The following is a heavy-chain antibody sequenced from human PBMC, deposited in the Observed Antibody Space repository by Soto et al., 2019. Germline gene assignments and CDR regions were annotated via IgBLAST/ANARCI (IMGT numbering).Heavy chain of an antibody. Sequence: SETLSLTGTVSGGSISSYYWSWIRQPPGKGLEWIGYIYYSGSTNYNPSLKSRVTISVDTSKNQFSLKLSSVTAADTAVYYCARASSKVSLDYWGQGTLVTVSS. CDR1: GGSISSYY. V-gene: IGHV4-59*01. CDR2: IYYSGST. J-gene: IGHJ4*02. CDR3: ARASSKVSLDY.